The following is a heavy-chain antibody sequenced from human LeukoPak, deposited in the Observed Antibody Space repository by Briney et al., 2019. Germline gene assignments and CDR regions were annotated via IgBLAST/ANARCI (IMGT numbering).Heavy chain of an antibody. D-gene: IGHD2/OR15-2a*01. CDR2: INPNGDGT. V-gene: IGHV1-2*02. Sequence: GASVKVSCKASGYTFTGYYMHWVRQAPGQGLEWMGWINPNGDGTNYTQNFQGRVTVTRDTSISTAYMELGRLRSDDMAVYYCARATCNTDCAGFDPWGQGTLVTVSS. J-gene: IGHJ5*02. CDR3: ARATCNTDCAGFDP. CDR1: GYTFTGYY.